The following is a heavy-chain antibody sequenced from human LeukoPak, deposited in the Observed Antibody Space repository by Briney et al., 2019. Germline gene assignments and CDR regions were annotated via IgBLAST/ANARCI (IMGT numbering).Heavy chain of an antibody. J-gene: IGHJ3*02. CDR2: ISAYNGNT. D-gene: IGHD3-9*01. CDR3: ARENNILTGYNNDAFDI. V-gene: IGHV1-18*01. CDR1: GYTFTSYG. Sequence: ASVKVSCEASGYTFTSYGISWVRQAPGQGLEWMGWISAYNGNTNYAQKLQGRVTMTTDTSTSTAYMELRSLRSDDTAVYYCARENNILTGYNNDAFDIWGQGTMVTVSS.